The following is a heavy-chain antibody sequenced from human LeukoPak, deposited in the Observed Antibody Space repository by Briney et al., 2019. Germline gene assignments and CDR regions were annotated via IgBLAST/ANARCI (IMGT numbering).Heavy chain of an antibody. CDR1: GFTVSSNY. CDR2: IYSGGST. D-gene: IGHD1-1*01. Sequence: GGSLRLSCAASGFTVSSNYMSWVRQAPGKGLEWVSVIYSGGSTYYADSVKGRFTISRDNSKNTLYLQMNSLRAEDTAVYYCARAHLEPEPLDYWGQGTPVTVSS. CDR3: ARAHLEPEPLDY. J-gene: IGHJ4*02. V-gene: IGHV3-66*01.